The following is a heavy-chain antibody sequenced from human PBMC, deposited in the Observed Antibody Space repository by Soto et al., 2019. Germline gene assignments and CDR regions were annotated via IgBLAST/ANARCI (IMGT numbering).Heavy chain of an antibody. CDR1: GGSISSYY. CDR2: IYYSGST. V-gene: IGHV4-59*01. J-gene: IGHJ4*02. CDR3: AGYSSRGRDY. D-gene: IGHD3-16*01. Sequence: QVQLQESGPGLVKPSETLSLTCTVSGGSISSYYWSWIRQPPGKGLEWIGYIYYSGSTNYNPSLKSRVTISVDTSKNQFSLKLSSVTAADTAVYYCAGYSSRGRDYWGQGTLVTVSS.